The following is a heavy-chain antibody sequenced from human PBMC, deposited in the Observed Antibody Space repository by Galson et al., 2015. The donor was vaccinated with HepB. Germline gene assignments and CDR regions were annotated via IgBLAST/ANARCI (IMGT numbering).Heavy chain of an antibody. CDR1: GFTFSSYW. J-gene: IGHJ3*02. D-gene: IGHD6-19*01. CDR3: AREGWRIAVADTKGAFDI. CDR2: IKQDGSEK. Sequence: SLRLSCAASGFTFSSYWMSWVRQAPGKGLEWVANIKQDGSEKYYVDSVKGRFTISRDNAKNSLYLQMNSLRAEDTAVYYCAREGWRIAVADTKGAFDIWGQGTMVTVSS. V-gene: IGHV3-7*03.